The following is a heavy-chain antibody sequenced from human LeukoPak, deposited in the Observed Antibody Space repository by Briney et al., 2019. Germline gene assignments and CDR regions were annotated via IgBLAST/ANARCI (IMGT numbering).Heavy chain of an antibody. D-gene: IGHD1-26*01. CDR1: GGSISSSSYY. Sequence: PSETLSLTCTVSGGSISSSSYYWGWIRQPPGKGLEWIGSIYYSGSPYYNPSLKSRVTISVDTSKNQFSLKLSSVTAADTAVYYCARVRSGSYFSEFDYWGQGTLVTVSS. CDR2: IYYSGSP. V-gene: IGHV4-39*07. J-gene: IGHJ4*02. CDR3: ARVRSGSYFSEFDY.